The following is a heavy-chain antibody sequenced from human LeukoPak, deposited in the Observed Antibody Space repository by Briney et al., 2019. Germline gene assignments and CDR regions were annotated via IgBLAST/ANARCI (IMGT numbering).Heavy chain of an antibody. D-gene: IGHD3-10*01. CDR1: GGSIRSNSYY. CDR3: VRSAGFGAFWFDP. J-gene: IGHJ5*02. Sequence: PSETLSLTCTVSGGSIRSNSYYWGWIRQPPGKGLEWIGSIYYSGNTYYNPSLKSRVTISADTSKSQISLKLTSVTEADTAVYYCVRSAGFGAFWFDPWGQGTLVTVSS. V-gene: IGHV4-39*07. CDR2: IYYSGNT.